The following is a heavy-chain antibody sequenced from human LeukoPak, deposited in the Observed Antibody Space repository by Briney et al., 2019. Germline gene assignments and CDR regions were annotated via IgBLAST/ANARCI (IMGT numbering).Heavy chain of an antibody. CDR3: ARLWWELPNYYYYYMDV. D-gene: IGHD1-26*01. J-gene: IGHJ6*03. Sequence: ASVKVSCKASGYTFTSYDINWVRQATGQGLEWMGWMNPNSGNTGYAQKFQGRVTITRNTPISTAYMELSSLRSEDTAVYYCARLWWELPNYYYYYMDVWGKGTTVTVSS. CDR1: GYTFTSYD. V-gene: IGHV1-8*03. CDR2: MNPNSGNT.